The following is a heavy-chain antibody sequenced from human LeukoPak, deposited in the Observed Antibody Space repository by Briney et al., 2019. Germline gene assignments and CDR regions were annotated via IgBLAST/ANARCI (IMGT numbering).Heavy chain of an antibody. J-gene: IGHJ4*02. CDR3: AKSDYYDSSGYYYGSDY. CDR2: ISGSGGST. V-gene: IGHV3-23*01. CDR1: GFTFSSYA. Sequence: PGGSLRLSCAASGFTFSSYAMSWVRQAPGKGLEWVSAISGSGGSTYYADSVKGRFTISGDNSKNTLYLQMNSLRAEDTAVYYCAKSDYYDSSGYYYGSDYWGQGTLVTVSS. D-gene: IGHD3-22*01.